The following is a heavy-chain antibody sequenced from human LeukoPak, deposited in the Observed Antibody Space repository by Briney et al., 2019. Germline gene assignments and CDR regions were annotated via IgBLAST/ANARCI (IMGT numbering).Heavy chain of an antibody. CDR2: ISGSGGNT. CDR1: GFTFSSYA. V-gene: IGHV3-23*01. Sequence: GGSLRLSCAASGFTFSSYAMSWVRQAPGKGLEWVSTISGSGGNTYYADSVKGRFTISRDSSKNTLCLQMNSLRAEDSAIYYCAKVPASSWFFDYWGEGTQVTVSS. J-gene: IGHJ4*02. D-gene: IGHD6-13*01. CDR3: AKVPASSWFFDY.